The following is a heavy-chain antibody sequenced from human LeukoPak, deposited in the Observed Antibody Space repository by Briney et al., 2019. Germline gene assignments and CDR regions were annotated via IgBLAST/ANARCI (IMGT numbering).Heavy chain of an antibody. V-gene: IGHV3-30*03. D-gene: IGHD3-10*01. CDR2: ISYDGSNK. CDR1: GFTFSSYG. J-gene: IGHJ4*02. CDR3: FYWRFGGFDY. Sequence: PGRSLRLSCAASGFTFSSYGMHWVRQAPGKGLEWVAVISYDGSNKYYADSVKGRFTISRGNSKNTLYLQMNSLRAEDTAVYYCFYWRFGGFDYWGQGTLVTVSS.